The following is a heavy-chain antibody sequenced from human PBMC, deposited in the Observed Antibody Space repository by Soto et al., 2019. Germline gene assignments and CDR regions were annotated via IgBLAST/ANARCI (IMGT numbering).Heavy chain of an antibody. CDR1: GFTFSSYA. Sequence: GGSLRLSCAASGFTFSSYAMHWVRQAPGKGLEWVAVISYDGSNKYYADSVKGRFTISRDNSKNTLYLQMNSLRAEGTAVYYCARDTPPLVDFWSGYHYYYYGMDVWGQGTTVTVSS. CDR3: ARDTPPLVDFWSGYHYYYYGMDV. D-gene: IGHD3-3*01. J-gene: IGHJ6*02. V-gene: IGHV3-30-3*01. CDR2: ISYDGSNK.